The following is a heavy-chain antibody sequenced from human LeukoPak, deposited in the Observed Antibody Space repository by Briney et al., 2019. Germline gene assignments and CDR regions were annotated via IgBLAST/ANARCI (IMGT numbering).Heavy chain of an antibody. J-gene: IGHJ4*02. V-gene: IGHV1-18*01. CDR3: ARDYAIAVAGIYGY. Sequence: ASVKVSCKASGGTFSSYAISWVRQAPGQGLEWMGWISAYNGNTNYAQKLQGRVTMTTDTSTSTAYMELRSLRSDDTAVYYCARDYAIAVAGIYGYWGQGTLVTVSS. D-gene: IGHD6-19*01. CDR2: ISAYNGNT. CDR1: GGTFSSYA.